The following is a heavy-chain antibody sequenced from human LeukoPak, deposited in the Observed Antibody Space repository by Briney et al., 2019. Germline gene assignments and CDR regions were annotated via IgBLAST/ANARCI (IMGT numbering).Heavy chain of an antibody. Sequence: PGGSLRLSCAASGFTASSNYVSWVRQAPGKGLERVSVIYSGGSTYYADSVRGRFTISRHNSKNTLYLQMNSLRAEDTAVYYCARKNGYGPNFDYWGQGTLVTVSS. J-gene: IGHJ4*02. CDR3: ARKNGYGPNFDY. D-gene: IGHD5-18*01. CDR2: IYSGGST. CDR1: GFTASSNY. V-gene: IGHV3-53*04.